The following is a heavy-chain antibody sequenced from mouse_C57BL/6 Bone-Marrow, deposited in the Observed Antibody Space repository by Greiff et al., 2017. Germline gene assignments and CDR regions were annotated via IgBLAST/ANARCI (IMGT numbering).Heavy chain of an antibody. Sequence: VKLMESGAELARPGASVKLSCKASGYTFTSYGISWVKQRTGQGLEWIGEIYPRSGNTYYNEKFKGKATLTADKSSSTAYMELRSLTSEDSAVYFCARSPIYYSIYWGQGTTLTVSS. CDR2: IYPRSGNT. J-gene: IGHJ2*01. CDR3: ARSPIYYSIY. D-gene: IGHD1-1*01. CDR1: GYTFTSYG. V-gene: IGHV1-81*01.